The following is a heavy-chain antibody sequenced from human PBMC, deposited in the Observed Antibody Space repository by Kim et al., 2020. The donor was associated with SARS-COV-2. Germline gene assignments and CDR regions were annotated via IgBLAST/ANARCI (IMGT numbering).Heavy chain of an antibody. CDR2: ITTSGGNT. Sequence: GGSLRLSCAASGFTFSNYAMSWVRQAPGKGLEWVSVITTSGGNTDYVDSVKGRFTISRDTSRDTLHLQMNSLRAEDTAIYYCARKYSRSWSFDYWGQGNLVTVSS. CDR1: GFTFSNYA. V-gene: IGHV3-23*01. D-gene: IGHD6-13*01. J-gene: IGHJ4*02. CDR3: ARKYSRSWSFDY.